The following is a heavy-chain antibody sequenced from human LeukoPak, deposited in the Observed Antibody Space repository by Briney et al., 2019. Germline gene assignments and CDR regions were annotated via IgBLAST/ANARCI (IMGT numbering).Heavy chain of an antibody. CDR2: ISGSGGST. D-gene: IGHD2-2*01. CDR1: GFTSSSYA. Sequence: GGSLRLSCAASGFTSSSYAMSWVRQAPGKGLEWVSAISGSGGSTYYADSVKGRFTISRDNSKNTLYLQMNSLRAEDTAVYYCARGPVVPAAIGAFDIWGQGTMVTVSS. V-gene: IGHV3-23*01. J-gene: IGHJ3*02. CDR3: ARGPVVPAAIGAFDI.